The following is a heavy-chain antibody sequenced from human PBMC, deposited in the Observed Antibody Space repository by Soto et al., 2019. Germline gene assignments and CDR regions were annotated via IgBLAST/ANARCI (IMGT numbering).Heavy chain of an antibody. Sequence: PGGSLRLSCAASGFTFSSYAMSWVRQAPGKGLEWVSGISGSGWVHQAPGKGLEWVSGTRDSGGSTYYADSVRGRFTISRDNSKNTQYLQMNSPRTEDTTAYYYATGQVLPATISQPLSTYYYYGMDVWGQGTTVTVS. CDR1: GFTFSSYA. CDR2: TRDSGGST. CDR3: ATGQVLPATISQPLSTYYYYGMDV. D-gene: IGHD2-2*01. V-gene: IGHV3-23*01. J-gene: IGHJ6*02.